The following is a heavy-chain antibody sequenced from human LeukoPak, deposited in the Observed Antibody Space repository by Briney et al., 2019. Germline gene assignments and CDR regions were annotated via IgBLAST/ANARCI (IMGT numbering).Heavy chain of an antibody. CDR2: INTNTGNP. J-gene: IGHJ6*03. V-gene: IGHV7-4-1*02. CDR1: GYTFTGYY. Sequence: ASVKVSCKASGYTFTGYYMHWVRQAPGQGLEWMGWINTNTGNPTYAQDFTGRFVFSLDTSVSTAYLQISSLKAEDTAVYYCARGRFDYYDSSGYYRPREYYSYYYYMDVWGKGTTVTISS. CDR3: ARGRFDYYDSSGYYRPREYYSYYYYMDV. D-gene: IGHD3-22*01.